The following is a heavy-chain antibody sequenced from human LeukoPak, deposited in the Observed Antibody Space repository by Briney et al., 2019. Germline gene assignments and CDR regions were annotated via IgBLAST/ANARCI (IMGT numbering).Heavy chain of an antibody. Sequence: SETLSLTCTVSGGSISSSSYYWGWIRQPPGKGLEWIGSIYYSGSTYYNPSLKSRVAISVDTSNNQFSLKLSSVTAADTAVYYCARGASGDFWSGYYGTHFDYWGQGTLVTVSS. CDR3: ARGASGDFWSGYYGTHFDY. V-gene: IGHV4-39*07. D-gene: IGHD3-3*01. CDR1: GGSISSSSYY. CDR2: IYYSGST. J-gene: IGHJ4*02.